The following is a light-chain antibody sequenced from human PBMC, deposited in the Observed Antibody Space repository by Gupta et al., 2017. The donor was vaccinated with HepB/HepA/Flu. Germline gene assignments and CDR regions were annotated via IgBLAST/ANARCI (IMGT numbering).Light chain of an antibody. Sequence: SVGDRVTITCRASQSISSWLAWYQQKPGKAPKLLIYKASSLESGVPSRFSGSGSGTEFTLTISSLQPDDFATYYCQQYNSYLLAFGGGTKVEIK. J-gene: IGKJ4*01. CDR2: KAS. V-gene: IGKV1-5*03. CDR1: QSISSW. CDR3: QQYNSYLLA.